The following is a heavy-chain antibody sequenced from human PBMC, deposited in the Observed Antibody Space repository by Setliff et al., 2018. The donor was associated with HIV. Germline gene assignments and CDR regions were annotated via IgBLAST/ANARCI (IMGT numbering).Heavy chain of an antibody. CDR3: ARGRIAYGDYFQ. CDR1: GAPISSYY. D-gene: IGHD4-17*01. CDR2: IYNSGYT. J-gene: IGHJ4*02. V-gene: IGHV4-59*01. Sequence: PSETLSLTCKVSGAPISSYYWNWIRQPPGKGLEWIGYIYNSGYTNYKPSLKSRVTISLDTSKNQFSLNLRSVTAADTAVYYCARGRIAYGDYFQWGQGTLVTVSS.